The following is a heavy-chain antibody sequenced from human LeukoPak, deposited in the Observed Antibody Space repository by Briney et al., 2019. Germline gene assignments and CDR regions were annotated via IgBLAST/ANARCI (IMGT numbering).Heavy chain of an antibody. J-gene: IGHJ2*01. V-gene: IGHV3-21*01. CDR2: ISSGSGYI. CDR1: GFTFSTYS. D-gene: IGHD3-3*01. Sequence: PGGSLRLSCAASGFTFSTYSMNWVRQAPGKGLEWVSSISSGSGYIYYADSVKGRFTISRDNAKNSLYLQMNSLRAEDTAVYYCARDWRGYSDLWGRGTLVTVSS. CDR3: ARDWRGYSDL.